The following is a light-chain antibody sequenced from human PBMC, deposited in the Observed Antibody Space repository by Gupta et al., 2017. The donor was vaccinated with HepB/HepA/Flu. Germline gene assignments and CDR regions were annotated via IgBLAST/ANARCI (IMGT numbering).Light chain of an antibody. CDR2: GNI. Sequence: QSVLTQPPSVSGAPGQRVTISCTGSSPNIGADYDVHWYQHLPGTAPKLLIYGNINRPSGVPDRFSGSKSGTSASLAITGLQAEDEADYYCQSYDSSLSGYVVFGGGTKLTVL. V-gene: IGLV1-40*01. CDR3: QSYDSSLSGYVV. J-gene: IGLJ2*01. CDR1: SPNIGADYD.